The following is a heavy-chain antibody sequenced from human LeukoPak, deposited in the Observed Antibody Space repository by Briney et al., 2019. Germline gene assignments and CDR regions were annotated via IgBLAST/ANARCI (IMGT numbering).Heavy chain of an antibody. CDR1: GFTFSKYA. CDR2: ISYDGSNK. V-gene: IGHV3-30*04. J-gene: IGHJ3*02. D-gene: IGHD3-16*02. Sequence: GGSLRLSCAASGFTFSKYAMTWVRQAPGKGLEWVAVISYDGSNKYYADSVKGRFTISRDNSKNTLYLQMNSLRAEDTAVYYCVGYLDAFDIWGQGTMVTVSS. CDR3: VGYLDAFDI.